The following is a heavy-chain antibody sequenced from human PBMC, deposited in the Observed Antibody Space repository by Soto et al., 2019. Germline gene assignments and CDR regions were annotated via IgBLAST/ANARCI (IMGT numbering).Heavy chain of an antibody. CDR2: IYPGDSDT. J-gene: IGHJ6*03. D-gene: IGHD4-17*01. V-gene: IGHV5-51*01. Sequence: PGESLKISCKGSGYSFTSYWIGWVRQMPGKGLEWMGIIYPGDSDTRYSPSFQGQVTISADKSISTAYLQWSSLKASDTAMYYCARTRDGYGDRAGRTYYYYYMDVWGKGTTVTVS. CDR1: GYSFTSYW. CDR3: ARTRDGYGDRAGRTYYYYYMDV.